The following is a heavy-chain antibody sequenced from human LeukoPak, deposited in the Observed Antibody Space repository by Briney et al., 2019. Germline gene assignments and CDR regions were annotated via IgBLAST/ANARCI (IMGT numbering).Heavy chain of an antibody. J-gene: IGHJ6*02. CDR1: GGTFSSYA. CDR3: ARDQGVTDPPPYGLDV. CDR2: IIPIFGTA. Sequence: SVKVSCKASGGTFSSYAISWVRQAPGQGLEWMGGIIPIFGTANYAQKFQGRVTITADESTSTAYMELSSLSSEDTAVYYCARDQGVTDPPPYGLDVWGQGTTVTVSS. V-gene: IGHV1-69*13. D-gene: IGHD3-10*01.